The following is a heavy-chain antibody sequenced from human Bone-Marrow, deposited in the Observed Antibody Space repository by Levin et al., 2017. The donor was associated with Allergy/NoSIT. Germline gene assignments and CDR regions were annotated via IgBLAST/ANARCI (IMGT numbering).Heavy chain of an antibody. CDR2: IKQDGSEK. CDR3: ARGSPSWCSGGSCYGPADNWFDP. CDR1: GFTFSSYW. V-gene: IGHV3-7*01. Sequence: GGSLRLSCAASGFTFSSYWMSWVRQAPGKGLEWVANIKQDGSEKYYVDSVKGRFTISRDNAKNSLYLQMNSLRAEDTAVYYCARGSPSWCSGGSCYGPADNWFDPWGQGTLVTVSS. J-gene: IGHJ5*02. D-gene: IGHD2-15*01.